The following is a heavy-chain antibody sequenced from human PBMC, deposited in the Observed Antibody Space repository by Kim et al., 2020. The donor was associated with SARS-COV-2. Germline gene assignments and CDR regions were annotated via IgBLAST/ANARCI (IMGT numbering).Heavy chain of an antibody. CDR3: AGLPIFGVGKGFVY. CDR2: IIPIFGTA. V-gene: IGHV1-69*13. Sequence: SVKVSCKASGGTFSSYAISWVRQAPGQGLEWMGGIIPIFGTANYAQKFQGRVTITADESTSTAYMELSSLRSEDTAVYYCAGLPIFGVGKGFVYWGQGTLVTVSS. CDR1: GGTFSSYA. D-gene: IGHD3-3*01. J-gene: IGHJ4*02.